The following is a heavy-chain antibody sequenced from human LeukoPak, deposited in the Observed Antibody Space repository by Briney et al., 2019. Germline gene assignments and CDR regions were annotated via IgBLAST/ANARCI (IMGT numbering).Heavy chain of an antibody. CDR3: ARDYDYANYYYGMDV. V-gene: IGHV6-1*01. CDR2: IFYRSKWYY. Sequence: SQTLSLTCAISGDSVSSNDAAWNWIRQSPSRGLEWLGRIFYRSKWYYDSAVSVKSRITINPDTSKNQFSLQLNSVTPEDTAVYYCARDYDYANYYYGMDVWGQGTTVTVSS. J-gene: IGHJ6*02. CDR1: GDSVSSNDAA. D-gene: IGHD5-12*01.